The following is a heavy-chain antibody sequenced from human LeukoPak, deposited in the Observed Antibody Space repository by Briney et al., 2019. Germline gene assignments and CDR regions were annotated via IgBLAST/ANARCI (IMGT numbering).Heavy chain of an antibody. CDR3: ARRGYSGYDTYNFDY. J-gene: IGHJ4*02. CDR2: IYHSGST. CDR1: GYSISSGYY. D-gene: IGHD5-12*01. Sequence: SETLSLTCAVSGYSISSGYYWGWIRQLPGKGLEWIGSIYHSGSTYYNPSLKSRVTISVDTSKNQFSLKLSSVTAADTAVYYCARRGYSGYDTYNFDYWGQGTLVTVSS. V-gene: IGHV4-38-2*01.